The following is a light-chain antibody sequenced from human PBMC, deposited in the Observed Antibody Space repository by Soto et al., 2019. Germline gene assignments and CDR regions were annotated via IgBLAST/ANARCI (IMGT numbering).Light chain of an antibody. J-gene: IGKJ2*01. CDR2: DAS. Sequence: EIVLTQSPATLSLSPGERATLSCRASQSVSSYLAWYQQKPGQAPRLLLYDASNRATGIPARFSGSGSGTDFTLTISSLEPEDFAVYYCQQQRTFGQGTKLEIK. CDR1: QSVSSY. CDR3: QQQRT. V-gene: IGKV3-11*01.